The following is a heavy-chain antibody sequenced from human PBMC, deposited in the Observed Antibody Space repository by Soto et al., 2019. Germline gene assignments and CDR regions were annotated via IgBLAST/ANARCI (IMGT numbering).Heavy chain of an antibody. J-gene: IGHJ4*02. CDR1: GFTFSSYA. V-gene: IGHV3-23*01. D-gene: IGHD2-15*01. Sequence: GGSLRLSCAASGFTFSSYAMSWVRQAPGKGLEWVSAISGSGGSTYYADSVKGRFTISRDNSKNTLYLQMNSLRAEDTAVYYCAKVAQKGIDYCSGGSCYHDYWGQGTLVTVSS. CDR3: AKVAQKGIDYCSGGSCYHDY. CDR2: ISGSGGST.